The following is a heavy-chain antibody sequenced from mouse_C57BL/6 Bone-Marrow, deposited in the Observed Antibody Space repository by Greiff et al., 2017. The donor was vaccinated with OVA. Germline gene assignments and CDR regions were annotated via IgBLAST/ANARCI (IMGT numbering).Heavy chain of an antibody. J-gene: IGHJ2*01. V-gene: IGHV1-81*01. CDR1: GYTFTSYG. CDR2: IYPRSGNT. CDR3: ALITTVVDFDY. D-gene: IGHD1-1*01. Sequence: QVQLKESGAELARPGASVKLSCKASGYTFTSYGISWVKQRTGQGLEWIGEIYPRSGNTYYNEKFKGKATLTADKSSSTAYMELRSLTSEDSAVYFCALITTVVDFDYWGQGTTLTVSS.